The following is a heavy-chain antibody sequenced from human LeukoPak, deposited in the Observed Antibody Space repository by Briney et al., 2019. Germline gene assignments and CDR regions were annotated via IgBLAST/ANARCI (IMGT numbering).Heavy chain of an antibody. V-gene: IGHV1-69*13. CDR3: ARSGSITMVRDDAFDI. CDR1: GYTFTSYA. D-gene: IGHD3-10*01. Sequence: GASVKVSCKASGYTFTSYAISWVRQAPGQGLEWMGGIIPIFGTANYAQKFQGRVTITADESTSTAYMELSSLRSEDTAVYYCARSGSITMVRDDAFDIWGQGTMVTVSS. J-gene: IGHJ3*02. CDR2: IIPIFGTA.